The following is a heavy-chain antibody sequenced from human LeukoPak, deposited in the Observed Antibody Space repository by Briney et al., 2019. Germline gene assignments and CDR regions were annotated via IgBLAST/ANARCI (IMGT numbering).Heavy chain of an antibody. CDR1: TFTFSDYG. D-gene: IGHD1-26*01. Sequence: GGSLRLSCIGSTFTFSDYGMHWVRQAPGKGLEWVSSISPDSAFIPQADSVKGRFTISRDNAKNSLYLQMESLRVEDTAVYYCANFQTVGVKPFEHWGQETLVTVSS. V-gene: IGHV3-21*01. CDR3: ANFQTVGVKPFEH. CDR2: ISPDSAFI. J-gene: IGHJ5*02.